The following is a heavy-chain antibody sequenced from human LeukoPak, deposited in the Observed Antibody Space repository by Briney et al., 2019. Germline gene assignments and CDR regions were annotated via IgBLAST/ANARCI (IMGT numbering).Heavy chain of an antibody. J-gene: IGHJ3*02. D-gene: IGHD3-22*01. CDR1: RGTFSSYA. Sequence: SVKVSCKASRGTFSSYAISWVRQAPGQGLEWMGRIIPILGIANYAQKFQGRVTITADKSTSTAYMELSSLRTEDTAVYYCAREYYYDSPHAFDIWGQGTMVTVSS. V-gene: IGHV1-69*04. CDR3: AREYYYDSPHAFDI. CDR2: IIPILGIA.